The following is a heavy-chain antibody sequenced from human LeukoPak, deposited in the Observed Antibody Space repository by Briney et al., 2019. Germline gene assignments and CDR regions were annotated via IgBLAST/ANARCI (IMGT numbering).Heavy chain of an antibody. CDR2: FDPEDGET. CDR3: ATDGGIAVAGTA. D-gene: IGHD6-19*01. V-gene: IGHV1-24*01. CDR1: GYTLTELS. J-gene: IGHJ5*02. Sequence: GASVKVSCKVSGYTLTELSMHWVRQAPGKGLEWMGGFDPEDGETIYAQTFQGRVTMTEDTSTDTAYMELSSLRSEATAVYYCATDGGIAVAGTAWGQGTLVTVSS.